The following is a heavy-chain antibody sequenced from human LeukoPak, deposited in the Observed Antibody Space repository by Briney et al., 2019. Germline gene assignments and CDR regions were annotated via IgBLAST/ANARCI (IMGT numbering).Heavy chain of an antibody. CDR2: INHSGST. CDR3: ARGLNSGSYYYYGMDV. Sequence: PSETLSLTCAVYGGSFSGYYWRWIRQPPGKGLEWIGEINHSGSTNYNPSLKSRVTISVDTSKNQFSLKLSSVTAADTAVYYCARGLNSGSYYYYGMDVWGQGTTVTVSS. J-gene: IGHJ6*02. CDR1: GGSFSGYY. V-gene: IGHV4-34*01. D-gene: IGHD1-26*01.